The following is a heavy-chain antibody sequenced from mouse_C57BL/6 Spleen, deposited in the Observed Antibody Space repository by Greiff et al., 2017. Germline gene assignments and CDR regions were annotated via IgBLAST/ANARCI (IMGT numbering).Heavy chain of an antibody. V-gene: IGHV2-6*03. J-gene: IGHJ4*01. CDR1: GFSLTSYG. CDR3: ARGATGTRYAMDY. D-gene: IGHD4-1*01. CDR2: IWSDGST. Sequence: VKLVESGPGLVAPSQSLSITCTVSGFSLTSYGVHWVRQPPGKGLEWLVVIWSDGSTTYNSALKSRLSISKDNSKSQVFLKMNSLQTDDTAMYYCARGATGTRYAMDYWGQGTSVTVSS.